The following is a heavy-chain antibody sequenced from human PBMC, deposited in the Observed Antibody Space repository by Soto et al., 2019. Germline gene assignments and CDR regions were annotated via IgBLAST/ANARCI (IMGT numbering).Heavy chain of an antibody. CDR3: AKNYYDSSGDLSFSVAY. CDR1: GFTFSSYG. Sequence: QVQLVESGGGVVQPGRSLRLSCAASGFTFSSYGMHWVRQAPGKGLEWVAVIWYDGSNKYYADSVKGRFTISRDNSKTPLDLQMNCLRAEDTAVYYCAKNYYDSSGDLSFSVAYWGQGTLVAFAS. CDR2: IWYDGSNK. D-gene: IGHD3-22*01. V-gene: IGHV3-33*06. J-gene: IGHJ4*02.